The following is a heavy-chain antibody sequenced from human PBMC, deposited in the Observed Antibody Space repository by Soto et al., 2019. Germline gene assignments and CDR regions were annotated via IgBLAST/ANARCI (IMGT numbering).Heavy chain of an antibody. Sequence: QVQLVQSGAEMKKPGSSVKVSCQSSGGTFNTYAMNWVRQAPGQGPEWRGDISPMFGAANYAPKFQGRVTITTDESTRTSYMQLSSLTSDDTALYFCAREVQVHTPAFVYWGQGTLVTVSS. CDR2: ISPMFGAA. J-gene: IGHJ4*02. CDR3: AREVQVHTPAFVY. D-gene: IGHD3-10*01. CDR1: GGTFNTYA. V-gene: IGHV1-69*19.